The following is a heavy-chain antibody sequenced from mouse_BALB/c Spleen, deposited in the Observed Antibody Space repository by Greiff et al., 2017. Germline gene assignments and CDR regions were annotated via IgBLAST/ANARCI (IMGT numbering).Heavy chain of an antibody. CDR2: IWGDGST. D-gene: IGHD4-1*02. V-gene: IGHV2-6-7*01. CDR1: GFSLTGYG. Sequence: QVQLKESGPGLVAPSQSLSITCTVSGFSLTGYGVNWVRQPPGKGLEWLGMIWGDGSTDYNSALKSRLSISKDNSKSQVFLKMNSLQTDDTARYYCARDPTAPYWYFDVWGAGTTVTVSS. CDR3: ARDPTAPYWYFDV. J-gene: IGHJ1*01.